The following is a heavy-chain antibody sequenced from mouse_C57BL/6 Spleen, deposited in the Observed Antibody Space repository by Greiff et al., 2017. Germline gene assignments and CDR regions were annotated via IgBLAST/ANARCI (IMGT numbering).Heavy chain of an antibody. CDR3: ARVSITTVVGAMDY. CDR1: GYTFTSYW. CDR2: IHPNSGST. V-gene: IGHV1-64*01. Sequence: VQLQQPGAELVKPGASVKLSCKASGYTFTSYWMHWVKQRPGQGLEWIGMIHPNSGSTNYNEKFKSKATLTVDKSSSTAYMQLSSLTSEDSAVYYCARVSITTVVGAMDYWGQGTSVTVSS. D-gene: IGHD1-1*01. J-gene: IGHJ4*01.